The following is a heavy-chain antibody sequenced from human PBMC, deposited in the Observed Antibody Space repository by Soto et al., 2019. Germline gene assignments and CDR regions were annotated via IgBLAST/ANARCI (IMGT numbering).Heavy chain of an antibody. V-gene: IGHV3-21*01. CDR3: ARDIIGGGYYWSVKPSYYYYGMDV. J-gene: IGHJ6*02. D-gene: IGHD3-22*01. CDR2: IGSSSSYI. Sequence: PGGSLRLSCAASGFNFSSYSMNCVRQAPGKGLEWVSSIGSSSSYIYYADSVKGRFTISRDNAKNSLYLQMNSLRAEDTAVYYCARDIIGGGYYWSVKPSYYYYGMDVWGQGTTVTVSS. CDR1: GFNFSSYS.